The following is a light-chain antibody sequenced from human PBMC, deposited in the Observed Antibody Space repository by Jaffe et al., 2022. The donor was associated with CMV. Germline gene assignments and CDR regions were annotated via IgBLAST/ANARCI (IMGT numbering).Light chain of an antibody. V-gene: IGLV2-23*02. CDR3: YSYAGRRGKV. J-gene: IGLJ3*02. CDR2: EVT. CDR1: SSDVGNYNL. Sequence: QSALTQPASVSGSPGQSITISCTGTSSDVGNYNLVSWYQQHPGKVPKLMIYEVTKRPSGVSNRFSGSKSGNTASLTISGLQAEDEGDYYCYSYAGRRGKVFGGGTKLTVL.